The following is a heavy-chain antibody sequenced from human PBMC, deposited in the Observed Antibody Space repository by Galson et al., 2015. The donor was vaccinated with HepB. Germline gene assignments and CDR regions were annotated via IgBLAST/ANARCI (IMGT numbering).Heavy chain of an antibody. CDR2: ISYDGSNK. CDR3: AKPYSSSPREGYFDY. CDR1: GFTFSSYG. V-gene: IGHV3-30*18. D-gene: IGHD6-13*01. J-gene: IGHJ4*02. Sequence: SLRLSCAASGFTFSSYGMHWVRQAPGKGLEWVAVISYDGSNKYYADSVKGRFTISRDNSKNTLYLQMNSLRAEDTAVYYCAKPYSSSPREGYFDYWGQGTLVTVSS.